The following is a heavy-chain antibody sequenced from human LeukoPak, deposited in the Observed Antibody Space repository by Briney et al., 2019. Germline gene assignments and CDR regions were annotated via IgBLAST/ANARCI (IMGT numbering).Heavy chain of an antibody. CDR3: AKVPGGFTMMGRFDP. Sequence: GGSLRLSCAASGFAFSSYAMSWVRQAPGKGLEWVSAISGSAGSTYYADSVKGRFTISRDNSKNTLYLQMNSLRAEDTAVYYCAKVPGGFTMMGRFDPWGQGTLVTVSS. V-gene: IGHV3-23*01. J-gene: IGHJ5*02. CDR1: GFAFSSYA. CDR2: ISGSAGST. D-gene: IGHD3-22*01.